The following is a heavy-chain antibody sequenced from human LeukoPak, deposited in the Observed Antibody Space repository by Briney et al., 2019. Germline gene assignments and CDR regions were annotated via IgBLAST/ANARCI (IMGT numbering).Heavy chain of an antibody. Sequence: SETLSLTCTVSGGSISSYYWSWIRQPPGKGLEWIGYIYYSGSTNYNPSLKSRVTISVDTSKNQFSLKLSSVTAADTAVYYCARHHAQQQLVFDYWGQGTLVTVSS. CDR1: GGSISSYY. D-gene: IGHD6-13*01. CDR2: IYYSGST. CDR3: ARHHAQQQLVFDY. V-gene: IGHV4-59*08. J-gene: IGHJ4*02.